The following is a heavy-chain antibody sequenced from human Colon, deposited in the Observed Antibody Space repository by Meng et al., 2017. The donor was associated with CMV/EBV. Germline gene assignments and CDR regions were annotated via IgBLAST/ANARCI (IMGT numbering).Heavy chain of an antibody. V-gene: IGHV1-69*05. Sequence: SVKVSCKASGYTFTGYYMHWVRQAPGQGLEWMGGSIPLFGTVNYAQKFQGRVTITTDESTSTAYIEMSSLRSDDTAVYYCARGRLYSSGPFGQGTLVTVSS. CDR3: ARGRLYSSGP. CDR1: GYTFTGYY. D-gene: IGHD6-19*01. CDR2: SIPLFGTV. J-gene: IGHJ5*02.